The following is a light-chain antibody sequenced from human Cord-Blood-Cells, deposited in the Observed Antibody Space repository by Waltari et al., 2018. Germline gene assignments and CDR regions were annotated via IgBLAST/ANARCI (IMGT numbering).Light chain of an antibody. Sequence: EIVLTQSPATLSLSPGERATLSCRASQSVSSYLAWYQQKPGQAPRLLIYDASNRATCIPARFSGRGSGTDFTLTISSLEPEDFAVYYCQQRSNWPPLTFGGGTKVEIK. CDR3: QQRSNWPPLT. CDR2: DAS. CDR1: QSVSSY. J-gene: IGKJ4*01. V-gene: IGKV3-11*01.